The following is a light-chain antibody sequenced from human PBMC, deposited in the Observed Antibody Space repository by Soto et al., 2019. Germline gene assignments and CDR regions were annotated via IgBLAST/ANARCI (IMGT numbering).Light chain of an antibody. CDR2: GAS. J-gene: IGKJ1*01. Sequence: EIPVRQSPDTRSVSPWDRATIYCSASQSVSSHLAWYQQKPGQAPRLLIYGASTRATGIPARFSGSGSGTEFTLTISSLQSEDFAVYYCQQYNNWPPVTFGQGTKVDI. CDR1: QSVSSH. V-gene: IGKV3-15*01. CDR3: QQYNNWPPVT.